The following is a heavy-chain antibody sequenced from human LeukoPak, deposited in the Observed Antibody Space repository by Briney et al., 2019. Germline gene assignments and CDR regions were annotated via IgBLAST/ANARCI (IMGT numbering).Heavy chain of an antibody. CDR1: GGSISSYY. J-gene: IGHJ4*02. CDR2: VYNSGST. CDR3: ARRSTGTGPFDY. Sequence: ASETLSLTCTVSGGSISSYYWSWIRQPPGKGLEWIGYVYNSGSTNYNPSLRSRVTISVDTSKNQFSLKLTSVTAADTAVYYCARRSTGTGPFDYWGQGTLVTVSS. V-gene: IGHV4-59*08. D-gene: IGHD1-1*01.